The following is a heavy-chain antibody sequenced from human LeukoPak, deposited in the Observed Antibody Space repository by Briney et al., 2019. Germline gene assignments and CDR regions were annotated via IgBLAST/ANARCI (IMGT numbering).Heavy chain of an antibody. Sequence: SETLSLTCTVSSGSISSGSYYWSWIRQPAGKGLEWIGRIYTSGSTNYNPSLKSRVTISVDTSKNQFSLKLSSVTAADTAVYYCARDSYYGSGYYYFDYWGQGTLVTVSS. V-gene: IGHV4-61*02. D-gene: IGHD3-10*01. CDR1: SGSISSGSYY. CDR3: ARDSYYGSGYYYFDY. CDR2: IYTSGST. J-gene: IGHJ4*02.